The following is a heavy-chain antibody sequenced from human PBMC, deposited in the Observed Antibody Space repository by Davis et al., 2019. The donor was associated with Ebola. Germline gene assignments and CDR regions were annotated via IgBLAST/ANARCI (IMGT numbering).Heavy chain of an antibody. V-gene: IGHV3-30*03. CDR3: ASTLGYSGRVDY. CDR2: ISYDGSHK. J-gene: IGHJ4*02. CDR1: GFTFSTYG. D-gene: IGHD5-12*01. Sequence: GGSLRLSCAASGFTFSTYGMHCVRQAPGKGLEWVAVISYDGSHKYSADSVRGRFTISRDNSKDTLYLQMNSLRAEDTAVYYCASTLGYSGRVDYWGQGTLVTVSS.